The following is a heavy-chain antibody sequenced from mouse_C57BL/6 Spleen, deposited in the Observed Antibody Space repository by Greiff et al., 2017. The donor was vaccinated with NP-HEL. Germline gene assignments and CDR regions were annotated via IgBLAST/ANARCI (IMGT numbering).Heavy chain of an antibody. CDR3: AREAYYYGSPDY. CDR1: GYTFTSYW. D-gene: IGHD1-1*01. Sequence: QVQLQQPGAELVKPGASVKMSCKASGYTFTSYWITWVKQRPGRGLEWIGDIYPGSGSTNYNEKFKSKATLTVDTSSSTAYMQLSSLTSEDSAVYYCAREAYYYGSPDYWGQGTTLTVSS. J-gene: IGHJ2*01. V-gene: IGHV1-55*01. CDR2: IYPGSGST.